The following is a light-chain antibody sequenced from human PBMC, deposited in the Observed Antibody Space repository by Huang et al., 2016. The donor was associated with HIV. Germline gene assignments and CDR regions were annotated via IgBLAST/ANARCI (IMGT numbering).Light chain of an antibody. V-gene: IGKV2-28*01. J-gene: IGKJ4*01. CDR3: MQALQGLT. CDR1: QSLLHHNGYNY. Sequence: DIVMTQSPFSLPVTPGEPASISCRSSQSLLHHNGYNYLEWYLQKPGQSPQVLIYLGANRAPGVPDRFSGSGSGTNFTLKISRVEAEDVGVYYCMQALQGLTFGGGTKVEIK. CDR2: LGA.